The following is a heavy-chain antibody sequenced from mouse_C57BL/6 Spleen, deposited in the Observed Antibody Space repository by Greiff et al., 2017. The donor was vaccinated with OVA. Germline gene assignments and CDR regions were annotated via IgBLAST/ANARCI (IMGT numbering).Heavy chain of an antibody. J-gene: IGHJ1*03. V-gene: IGHV8-12*01. D-gene: IGHD1-1*01. CDR1: GFSLSTSGMG. CDR3: ARSLYYGSSYWYFDV. Sequence: QVTLKVSGPGILQSSQTLSLTCSFSGFSLSTSGMGVSWIRQPSGKGLEWLAHIYWDDDKRYNPSLKRRPTISKATSRHHVFLKVTSVDTADTATYYSARSLYYGSSYWYFDVWGTGTTVTGSS. CDR2: IYWDDDK.